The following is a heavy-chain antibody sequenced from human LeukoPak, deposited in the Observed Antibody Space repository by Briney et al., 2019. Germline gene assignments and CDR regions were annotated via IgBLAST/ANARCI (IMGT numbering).Heavy chain of an antibody. CDR1: GFTLSSYE. Sequence: GGSLRLSCAASGFTLSSYEMSWVRQAPGKGLEWVSYISRSGSMIYYADSVKGRFTISRDNAKNSLYLQMNSLRAEDTAVYYCARKTPPFVFDIWGQGTMVTVSS. CDR3: ARKTPPFVFDI. J-gene: IGHJ3*02. V-gene: IGHV3-48*03. CDR2: ISRSGSMI.